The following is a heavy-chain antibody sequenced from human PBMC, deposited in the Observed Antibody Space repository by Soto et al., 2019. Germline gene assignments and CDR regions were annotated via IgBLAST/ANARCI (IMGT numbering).Heavy chain of an antibody. Sequence: QGQLVESGGGVVQPGTSPRLSCVGSGFSFSTYGMHWVRQAPGKGLEWLAVIWHDGSTKYYMESVKGRFTGSRDNSKKTLYLQSESLRVEDTGIYFCLKEGPNRGRDLYFWGQGNLRTVSS. V-gene: IGHV3-33*03. J-gene: IGHJ4*01. CDR3: LKEGPNRGRDLYF. CDR1: GFSFSTYG. D-gene: IGHD2-21*02. CDR2: IWHDGSTK.